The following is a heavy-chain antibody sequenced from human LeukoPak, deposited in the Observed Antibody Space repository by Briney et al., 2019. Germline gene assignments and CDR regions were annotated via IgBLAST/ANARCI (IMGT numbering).Heavy chain of an antibody. CDR3: ATLVVPAASGVRDY. D-gene: IGHD2-2*01. Sequence: ASVNVSCKASGYTFTGYYMHWVRQAPGQGLEWMGRINPNSGDTNYAQKFQGRVTMTRDTSISTAYMELSRLRSDDTAVYYCATLVVPAASGVRDYWGQGTLVTVSS. V-gene: IGHV1-2*06. J-gene: IGHJ4*02. CDR1: GYTFTGYY. CDR2: INPNSGDT.